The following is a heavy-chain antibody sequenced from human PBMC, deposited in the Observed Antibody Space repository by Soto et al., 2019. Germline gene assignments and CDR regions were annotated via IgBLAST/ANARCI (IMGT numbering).Heavy chain of an antibody. CDR1: GFTFSSYA. CDR3: ARDRQIYDFWSDGINY. D-gene: IGHD3-3*01. J-gene: IGHJ4*02. Sequence: RRLSCAASGFTFSSYAMHWVRQAPGKGLEWVAVISYDGSNKYYADSVKGRFTISRDNSKNTLYLQMNSLRAEDTAVYYCARDRQIYDFWSDGINYWGQGTLVTVSS. CDR2: ISYDGSNK. V-gene: IGHV3-30-3*01.